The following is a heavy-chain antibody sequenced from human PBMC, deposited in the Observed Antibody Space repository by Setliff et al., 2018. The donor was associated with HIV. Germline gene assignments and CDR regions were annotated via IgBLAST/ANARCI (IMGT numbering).Heavy chain of an antibody. CDR3: AKSPVGANGWFDS. CDR2: LYSRGST. D-gene: IGHD1-26*01. Sequence: SETLSLTCTVSGGSIDHYYWSWIRQPAGKGLEWIGRLYSRGSTTYNPSLRSRATMSADTSKNLFSLKLRSVTAADTAVYYCAKSPVGANGWFDSWGHGVLVTVSS. CDR1: GGSIDHYY. J-gene: IGHJ5*01. V-gene: IGHV4-4*07.